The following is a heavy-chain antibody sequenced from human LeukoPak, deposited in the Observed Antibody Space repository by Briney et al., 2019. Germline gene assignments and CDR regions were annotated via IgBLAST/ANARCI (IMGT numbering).Heavy chain of an antibody. Sequence: KAGGSLRLSCAASGFTFSSYSMNWVRQAPGKGLEWVSSISSSSSYIYYADSVKGRFTISRDNAKNSLYLQMNSLRAEDTAVYYCARDLTYYYDSSGYYRGFGYFDYWGQGTLVTVSS. D-gene: IGHD3-22*01. V-gene: IGHV3-21*01. CDR1: GFTFSSYS. J-gene: IGHJ4*02. CDR3: ARDLTYYYDSSGYYRGFGYFDY. CDR2: ISSSSSYI.